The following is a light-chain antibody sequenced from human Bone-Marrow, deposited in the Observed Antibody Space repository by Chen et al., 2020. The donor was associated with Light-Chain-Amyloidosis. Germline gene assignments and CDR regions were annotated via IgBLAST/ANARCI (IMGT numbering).Light chain of an antibody. CDR3: CSYAGTTTS. Sequence: QSALTQPASVSGSPGQSITISCTGTSSDVGTYSLVSWYQQHPGKAPKLMIYEVTKRPSGISNRFSGSKSGNTASLTISGLQAEDEADYYCCSYAGTTTSFGGGTKLTVL. J-gene: IGLJ2*01. CDR2: EVT. V-gene: IGLV2-23*02. CDR1: SSDVGTYSL.